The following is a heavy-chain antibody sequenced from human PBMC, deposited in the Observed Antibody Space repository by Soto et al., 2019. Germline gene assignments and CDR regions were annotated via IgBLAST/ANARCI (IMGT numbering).Heavy chain of an antibody. Sequence: QVQLVQSGAEMKKPGSSVKVSCQSSGGTFNTYAMNWVRQAPGQGPEWMGDISPMFGAANYAPKFQGRVTITADESTGTSYMQLSSLTSEDTDLYFCAREVPVPTPAFVYWGQGTLVTVSS. CDR2: ISPMFGAA. D-gene: IGHD3-10*01. J-gene: IGHJ4*02. CDR3: AREVPVPTPAFVY. V-gene: IGHV1-69*19. CDR1: GGTFNTYA.